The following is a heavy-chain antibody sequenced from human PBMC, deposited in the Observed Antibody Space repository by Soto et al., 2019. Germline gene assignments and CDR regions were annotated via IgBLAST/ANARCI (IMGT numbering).Heavy chain of an antibody. V-gene: IGHV1-8*01. CDR3: ARDRYYYYGMDV. CDR1: GYTFTSYD. J-gene: IGHJ6*02. Sequence: GASVKVSCKASGYTFTSYDINWVRQATGQGLEWMGWMNPNSGNTGYAQKFQGRVTMTRNTSISTAYMELSSLRSEDTAVYYCARDRYYYYGMDVWGQGALVTVSS. CDR2: MNPNSGNT.